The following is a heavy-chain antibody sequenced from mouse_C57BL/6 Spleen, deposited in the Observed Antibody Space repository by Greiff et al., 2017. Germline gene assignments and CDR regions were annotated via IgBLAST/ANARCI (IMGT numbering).Heavy chain of an antibody. V-gene: IGHV5-17*01. D-gene: IGHD1-1*01. J-gene: IGHJ4*01. CDR1: GFTFSDYG. CDR2: ISSGSSTN. CDR3: ARVVVAYYYAMDY. Sequence: EVKLVESGGGLVKPGGSLKLSCAASGFTFSDYGMHWVRQAPEKGLEWVAYISSGSSTNYYADTVKGRFTISRDNAKNTLFLQMTSLRSEDTAMYYCARVVVAYYYAMDYWGQGTSVTVSS.